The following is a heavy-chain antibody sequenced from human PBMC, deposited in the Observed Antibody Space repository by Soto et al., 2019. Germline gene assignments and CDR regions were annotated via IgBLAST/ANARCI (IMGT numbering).Heavy chain of an antibody. CDR1: GYTFTSYG. CDR2: ISAYNGNT. V-gene: IGHV1-18*01. D-gene: IGHD2-8*01. CDR3: ARGYCTNGVCYTGDWFDP. Sequence: QVQLAQSGAEVKKPGASVKVSCKASGYTFTSYGISWVRQAPGQGLEWMGWISAYNGNTNYAQKLQGRVTMTTDTSTSTAYTELRSLRSDDTAVYYCARGYCTNGVCYTGDWFDPWGQGTLVTVSS. J-gene: IGHJ5*02.